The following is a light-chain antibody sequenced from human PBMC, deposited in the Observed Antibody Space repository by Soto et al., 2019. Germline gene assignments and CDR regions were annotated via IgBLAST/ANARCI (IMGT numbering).Light chain of an antibody. V-gene: IGKV1-17*01. J-gene: IGKJ4*01. CDR3: QQYYSYPLT. CDR2: AAS. Sequence: DIQITQSPSSLSASVGDRVTITCRASQGIKYDLGWYQQKPGKAPKLLIYAASTLQSGVPSRFSGSGSGTDFTLTISCLQSEDFATYYCQQYYSYPLTFGGGTKVDIK. CDR1: QGIKYD.